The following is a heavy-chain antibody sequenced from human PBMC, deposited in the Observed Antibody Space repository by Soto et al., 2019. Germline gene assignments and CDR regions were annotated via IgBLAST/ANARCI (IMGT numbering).Heavy chain of an antibody. CDR3: AKGELYSSILVPDSIFDY. J-gene: IGHJ4*02. CDR2: ISGSGGST. V-gene: IGHV3-23*01. CDR1: GFTFSSYA. Sequence: PGGSLRLSCAASGFTFSSYAMSWVRQAPGKGLERVSAISGSGGSTYYADSVKGRFTISRDNSKNTLYLQMNSLRAEDTAVYYCAKGELYSSILVPDSIFDYWGQGTLVTVSS. D-gene: IGHD6-13*01.